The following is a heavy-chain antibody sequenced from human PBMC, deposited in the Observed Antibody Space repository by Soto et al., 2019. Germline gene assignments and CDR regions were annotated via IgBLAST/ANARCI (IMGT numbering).Heavy chain of an antibody. Sequence: PSETLSLTCTVSGGSVSTGSYDWSWIRQPPGKGLEWIGKIFFTGSAHYNPSLRNRVTMSVDTSKDQFSLTLTSVTAADTAVYYCARDGHGMDVWGQGTTVPSP. CDR3: ARDGHGMDV. CDR2: IFFTGSA. V-gene: IGHV4-61*01. J-gene: IGHJ6*02. CDR1: GGSVSTGSYD.